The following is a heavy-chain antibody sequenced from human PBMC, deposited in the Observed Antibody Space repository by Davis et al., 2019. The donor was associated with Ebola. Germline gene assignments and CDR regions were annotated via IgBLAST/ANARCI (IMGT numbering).Heavy chain of an antibody. CDR1: GYAFTGYY. Sequence: ASVKVSCKASGYAFTGYYMHWVRQAPGQGLECMGWINPNSGGTNYAQKFQGRVTVTRDTSTSTVYVELSSLISEDTAMYYCVRELSGGYFDYWGQGTLVTVSS. V-gene: IGHV1-2*02. CDR2: INPNSGGT. J-gene: IGHJ4*02. CDR3: VRELSGGYFDY. D-gene: IGHD3-16*01.